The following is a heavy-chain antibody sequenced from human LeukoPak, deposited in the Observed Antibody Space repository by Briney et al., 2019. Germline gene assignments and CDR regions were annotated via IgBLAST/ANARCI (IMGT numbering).Heavy chain of an antibody. CDR1: GFTFSSYA. CDR3: ARDPSSGYYYYFDY. CDR2: ISYDGSNK. D-gene: IGHD3-22*01. V-gene: IGHV3-30-3*01. J-gene: IGHJ4*02. Sequence: GGSLRLSCAASGFTFSSYAMHWVRQAPGKGLEWVAIISYDGSNKYYADSVKGRFTISRDNSKNTLYLQMNSLRAEDTAVYYCARDPSSGYYYYFDYWGQGTLVTVSS.